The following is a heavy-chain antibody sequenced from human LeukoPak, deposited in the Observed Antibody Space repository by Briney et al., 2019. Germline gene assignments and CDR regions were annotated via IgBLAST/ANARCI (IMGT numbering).Heavy chain of an antibody. J-gene: IGHJ3*02. V-gene: IGHV3-53*01. Sequence: PGGSLRLSCAASGFTVSSSYMSWVRQAPGRGLEWVSVIYSGGSTYYADSVKGRFTISRDNSKNTLYLQMNSLRAEDTAVHYCARDPPHTWGLGIWGQGTMVTVSS. D-gene: IGHD3/OR15-3a*01. CDR3: ARDPPHTWGLGI. CDR2: IYSGGST. CDR1: GFTVSSSY.